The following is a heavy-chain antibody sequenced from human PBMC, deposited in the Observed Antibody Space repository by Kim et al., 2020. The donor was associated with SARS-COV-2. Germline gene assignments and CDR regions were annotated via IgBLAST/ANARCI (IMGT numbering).Heavy chain of an antibody. Sequence: PALKSRVTISVDTSKNQFSLKLTSVTAADTDVFYCARRVLTYWDDWFVGLWGRGTLVTVSS. CDR3: ARRVLTYWDDWFVGL. D-gene: IGHD2-8*02. J-gene: IGHJ2*01. V-gene: IGHV4-39*01.